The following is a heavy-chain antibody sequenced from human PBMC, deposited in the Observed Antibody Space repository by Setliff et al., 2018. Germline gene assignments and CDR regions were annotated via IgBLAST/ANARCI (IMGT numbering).Heavy chain of an antibody. CDR3: ARADHLVTTTFDY. CDR1: GYSLSNYV. J-gene: IGHJ4*01. D-gene: IGHD4-17*01. Sequence: GASVKVSCKASGYSLSNYVMNWVRQAPGQGLEWMGWINTKTGDPTYAQGYTGRFAFSLDTSDSATYLDISNLKAEETATYYCARADHLVTTTFDYWGQGTLVTV. V-gene: IGHV7-4-1*02. CDR2: INTKTGDP.